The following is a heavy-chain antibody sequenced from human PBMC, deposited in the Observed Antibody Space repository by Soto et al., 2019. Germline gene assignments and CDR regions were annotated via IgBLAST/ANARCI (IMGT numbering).Heavy chain of an antibody. CDR2: ISSSGSTI. D-gene: IGHD3-3*01. Sequence: PGGSLRLSCAASGFTFSSYEMNWVRQAPGKGLEWVSYISSSGSTIYYADSVKGRFTISRDNAKNSLYLQMNSLRAEDTAVYYCAGGVSHYDFWSGYYSYFDYWGQGTLVTVSS. J-gene: IGHJ4*02. CDR3: AGGVSHYDFWSGYYSYFDY. V-gene: IGHV3-48*03. CDR1: GFTFSSYE.